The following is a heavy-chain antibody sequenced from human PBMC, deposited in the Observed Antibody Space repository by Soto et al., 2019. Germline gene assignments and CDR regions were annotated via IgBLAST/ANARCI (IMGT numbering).Heavy chain of an antibody. CDR3: ARGPDYDFRSGYYYWFDP. CDR1: GYTFTSYG. D-gene: IGHD3-3*01. J-gene: IGHJ5*02. V-gene: IGHV1-18*01. CDR2: ISAYNGNT. Sequence: ASVKVSCKASGYTFTSYGISWVRQAPGQGLEWMGWISAYNGNTNYAQKLQGRVTMTTDTSTSTAYMELRSLRSDDTAVYYCARGPDYDFRSGYYYWFDPWGQGTLVTVSS.